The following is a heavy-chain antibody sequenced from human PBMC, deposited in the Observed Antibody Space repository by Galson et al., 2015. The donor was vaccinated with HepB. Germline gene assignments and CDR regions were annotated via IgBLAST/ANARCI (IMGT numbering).Heavy chain of an antibody. CDR3: ARDESQDYSNYVYMDV. J-gene: IGHJ6*03. CDR2: ISSSSSFI. V-gene: IGHV3-21*06. Sequence: SLRLSCAASGFALSSHSMNWVRQAPGKGLEWVASISSSSSFIYYVDSTKGRFTISRDNAKNSLYLQMNSLRAEDTAVYYCARDESQDYSNYVYMDVWGKGTTVTVSS. D-gene: IGHD4-11*01. CDR1: GFALSSHS.